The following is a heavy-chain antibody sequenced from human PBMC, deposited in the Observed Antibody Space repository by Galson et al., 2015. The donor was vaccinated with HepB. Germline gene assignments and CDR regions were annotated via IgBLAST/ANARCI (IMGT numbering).Heavy chain of an antibody. CDR2: IRSKANSYAT. Sequence: SLRLSCAASGFTFSGSAMHWVRQASGKGLEWVGRIRSKANSYATAYAASVKGRFTISRDDSKNTAYLQMNSLKTEDTAVYYCTIAVADNHYYYYYYGMDVWGQGTTVTVSS. CDR1: GFTFSGSA. D-gene: IGHD6-19*01. V-gene: IGHV3-73*01. CDR3: TIAVADNHYYYYYYGMDV. J-gene: IGHJ6*02.